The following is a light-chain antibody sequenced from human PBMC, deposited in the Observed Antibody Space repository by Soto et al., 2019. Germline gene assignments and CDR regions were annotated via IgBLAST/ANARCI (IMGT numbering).Light chain of an antibody. CDR3: QKYNSAPQT. Sequence: DLQMTQSPSTVSAYVGDSVTITCRASQSITTWLAWYQQRPGKAPKLLIYDVSSLQSGVPSRFSGSGSGTEFTLTISSLQPEDVATYYCQKYNSAPQTFGQGTKVDIK. CDR1: QSITTW. J-gene: IGKJ1*01. CDR2: DVS. V-gene: IGKV1-5*01.